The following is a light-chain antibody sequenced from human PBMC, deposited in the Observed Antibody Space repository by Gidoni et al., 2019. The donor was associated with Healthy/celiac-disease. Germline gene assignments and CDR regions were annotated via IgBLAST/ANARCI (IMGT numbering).Light chain of an antibody. Sequence: EIVMTQSPATLSVSPGERATLSGRASQSVSSNLAWYQQKPGQAPRLLIYGASTRATGIPARFSGSGSGTEFTLTISSLQSEDFAVYYCQQYTTLAAFGQGTKVEIK. CDR2: GAS. CDR1: QSVSSN. V-gene: IGKV3-15*01. J-gene: IGKJ1*01. CDR3: QQYTTLAA.